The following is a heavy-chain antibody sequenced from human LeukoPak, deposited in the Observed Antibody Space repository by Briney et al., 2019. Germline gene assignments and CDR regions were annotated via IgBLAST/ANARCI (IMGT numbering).Heavy chain of an antibody. V-gene: IGHV3-23*01. CDR1: GFTSSSYA. Sequence: GGSMRLSCAASGFTSSSYALNWVRQAPGKGLEWVATVSGSGDRMYHADSVKGRFTISRDNSKNTIYLQMNSLRAEDTALYYCAKAAAAPGFDFWGQGTLVTVSS. CDR2: VSGSGDRM. D-gene: IGHD6-13*01. J-gene: IGHJ4*02. CDR3: AKAAAAPGFDF.